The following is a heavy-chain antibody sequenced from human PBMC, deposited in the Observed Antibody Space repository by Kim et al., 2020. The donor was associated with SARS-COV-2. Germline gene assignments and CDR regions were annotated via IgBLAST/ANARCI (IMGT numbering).Heavy chain of an antibody. Sequence: GGSLRLSCAASGFTFSSYSMNWVRQAPGKGLEWVSSISSSSSYIYYADSVKGRFTISRDNAKNSLYLQMNSLRAEDTAVYYCARGQGYSNYVSGAFDIWGQGTMVTVSS. D-gene: IGHD4-4*01. CDR1: GFTFSSYS. J-gene: IGHJ3*02. CDR3: ARGQGYSNYVSGAFDI. V-gene: IGHV3-21*01. CDR2: ISSSSSYI.